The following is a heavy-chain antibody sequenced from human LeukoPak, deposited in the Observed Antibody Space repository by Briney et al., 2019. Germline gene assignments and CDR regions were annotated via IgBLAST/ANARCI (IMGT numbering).Heavy chain of an antibody. D-gene: IGHD3-22*01. J-gene: IGHJ4*02. Sequence: PSETLSLTCTVSGGSISSSSYYWGWIRQPPGKGLEWIGSIYYSGSTYYNPSLKSRVTISVDTSKNQFSLKLSSVTAADTAVYYCARDRYDSSGYYFPGEGGFDYWGQGTLVTVSS. CDR3: ARDRYDSSGYYFPGEGGFDY. V-gene: IGHV4-39*01. CDR1: GGSISSSSYY. CDR2: IYYSGST.